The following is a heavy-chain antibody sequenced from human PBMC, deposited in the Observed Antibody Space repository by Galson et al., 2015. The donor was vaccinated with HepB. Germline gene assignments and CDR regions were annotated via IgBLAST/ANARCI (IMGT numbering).Heavy chain of an antibody. CDR1: GGSISSYY. Sequence: SETLSLTCTVSGGSISSYYWSRIRQPPGKGLEWIGYIYYSGSTNYNPSLKSRVTISADTSKNQFSLKLSSVTAADTAVYYCARVGYDFWSGYEWGQGTLVTVSS. J-gene: IGHJ4*02. CDR2: IYYSGST. D-gene: IGHD3-3*01. V-gene: IGHV4-59*01. CDR3: ARVGYDFWSGYE.